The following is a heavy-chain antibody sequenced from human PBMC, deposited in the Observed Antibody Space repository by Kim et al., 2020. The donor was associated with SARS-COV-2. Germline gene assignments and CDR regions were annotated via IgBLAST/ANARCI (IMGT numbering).Heavy chain of an antibody. CDR1: GFTFSSYD. V-gene: IGHV3-13*01. Sequence: GGSLRLSCAASGFTFSSYDMHWVRQATGKGLEWVSAIGTAGDTYYPGSVKGRFTISRENAKNSLYLQMNSLRSGDTAAYYCARGYSFWFGAYGMDVWGQG. CDR3: ARGYSFWFGAYGMDV. D-gene: IGHD3-10*01. J-gene: IGHJ6*02. CDR2: IGTAGDT.